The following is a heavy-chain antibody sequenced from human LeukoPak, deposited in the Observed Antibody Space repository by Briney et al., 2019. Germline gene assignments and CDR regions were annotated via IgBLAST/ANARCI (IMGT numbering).Heavy chain of an antibody. Sequence: SQTLSLTCTVSGGSISSGSYYWSWIRQPAGKGLEWIGRIYTGGSTNYNPSLKSRVTISVDTSKNQFSLKLSSVTAADTAVYYCARVWEQLFDYWGQGTLVTVSS. CDR1: GGSISSGSYY. J-gene: IGHJ4*02. CDR2: IYTGGST. CDR3: ARVWEQLFDY. D-gene: IGHD1-26*01. V-gene: IGHV4-61*02.